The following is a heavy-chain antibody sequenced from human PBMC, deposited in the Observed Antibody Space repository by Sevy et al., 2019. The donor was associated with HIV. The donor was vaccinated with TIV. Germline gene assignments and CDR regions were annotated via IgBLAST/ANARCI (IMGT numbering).Heavy chain of an antibody. V-gene: IGHV4-39*01. Sequence: SETLSLTCTVSGGSISSSSYYWGWIRQPPGKGLEWIGTIYYSGSTYYNPSLKSRVTMSVDTSKNQFSLKLSSVTAADTAVYYCARVGQWLVLGAFDIWGQGTMVTVSS. D-gene: IGHD6-19*01. CDR1: GGSISSSSYY. CDR2: IYYSGST. J-gene: IGHJ3*02. CDR3: ARVGQWLVLGAFDI.